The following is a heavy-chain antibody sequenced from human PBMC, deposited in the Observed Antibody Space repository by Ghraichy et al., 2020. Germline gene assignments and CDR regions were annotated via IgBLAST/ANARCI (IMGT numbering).Heavy chain of an antibody. Sequence: GGSLRLSCAASGFTFSSYAMSWVRQAPGKGLEWVSAISGSGGSTYYADSVKGRFTISRDNSKNTLYLQMNSLRAEDTAVYYCAKDPSDFGVVIMSWEVDYWGQGTLVTVSS. CDR1: GFTFSSYA. J-gene: IGHJ4*02. V-gene: IGHV3-23*01. CDR3: AKDPSDFGVVIMSWEVDY. CDR2: ISGSGGST. D-gene: IGHD3-3*01.